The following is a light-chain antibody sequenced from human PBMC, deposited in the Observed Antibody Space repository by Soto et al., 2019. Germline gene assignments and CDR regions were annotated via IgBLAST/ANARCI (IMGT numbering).Light chain of an antibody. V-gene: IGKV3-20*01. CDR3: QQYGSSPNT. Sequence: EIVLTQSPGTLSLSPGERATLSCRASLSVSSSYFAGYQQKPGQAPRLLIYGASSRATGIPDRFSGSGSGTDFPLTISRLEPEDFAVFYCQQYGSSPNTFGQGAKVVIK. CDR2: GAS. J-gene: IGKJ1*01. CDR1: LSVSSSY.